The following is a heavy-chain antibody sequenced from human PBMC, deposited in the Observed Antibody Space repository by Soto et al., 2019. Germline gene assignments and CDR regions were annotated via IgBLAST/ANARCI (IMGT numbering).Heavy chain of an antibody. D-gene: IGHD3-10*01. J-gene: IGHJ4*02. CDR2: ISGSGGST. CDR1: GFTFSSYA. CDR3: AKSLYYYGSGSYLRGYYFDY. Sequence: EVQLLESGGGLVQPGGSLRLSCAASGFTFSSYAMSWVRQAPGKGLEWVSAISGSGGSTYYADSVKGRFTISRDNSKNTLYLKMNSLRAEDTAVYYCAKSLYYYGSGSYLRGYYFDYWGQGTLVTVSS. V-gene: IGHV3-23*01.